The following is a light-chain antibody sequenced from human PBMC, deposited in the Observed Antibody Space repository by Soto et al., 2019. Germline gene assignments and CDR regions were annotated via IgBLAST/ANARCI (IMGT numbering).Light chain of an antibody. J-gene: IGKJ1*01. CDR3: HQYDTYSRT. CDR1: QGISRW. Sequence: DIQMTQSPSTLSASVGDTVTITCRAGQGISRWLAWYQQKPGRAPNLLIYEASTLESGVPSRFSGSGSGTEFTLTISSLHPDDFATYYCHQYDTYSRTFGQGTKVEIK. V-gene: IGKV1-5*03. CDR2: EAS.